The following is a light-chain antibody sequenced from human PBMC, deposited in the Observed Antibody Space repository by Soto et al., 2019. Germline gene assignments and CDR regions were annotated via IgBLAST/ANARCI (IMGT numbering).Light chain of an antibody. CDR1: QSVSGN. J-gene: IGKJ5*01. V-gene: IGKV3D-15*01. Sequence: GVSQSVAALSVYKEERATLSCRARQSVSGNLAWYQQKPGQAPRLLIYGASTRATGIPDRFSGSGSGTEFTLTINSLQSEDSAVYYCQQHNQRPIPFGQGTILEI. CDR3: QQHNQRPIP. CDR2: GAS.